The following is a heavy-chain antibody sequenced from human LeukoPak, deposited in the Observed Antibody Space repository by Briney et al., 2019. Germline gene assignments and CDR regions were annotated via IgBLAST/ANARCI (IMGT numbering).Heavy chain of an antibody. CDR1: GYSFTSYW. D-gene: IGHD3-22*01. V-gene: IGHV5-51*01. CDR3: ARQGAYYYDSSGYYLDY. J-gene: IGHJ4*02. CDR2: IYPGDSDT. Sequence: GEYLKISCKGSGYSFTSYWIGWVRQMPGKGLEWMGIIYPGDSDTRYSPSFQGQVTISADKSISTAYLQWSSLKASDTAMYYCARQGAYYYDSSGYYLDYWGQGTLVTVSS.